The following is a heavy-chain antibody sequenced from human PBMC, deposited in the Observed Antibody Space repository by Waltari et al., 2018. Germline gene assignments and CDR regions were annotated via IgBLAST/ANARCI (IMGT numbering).Heavy chain of an antibody. V-gene: IGHV4-34*01. CDR2: INHSGST. J-gene: IGHJ6*02. D-gene: IGHD5-18*01. Sequence: QVQLQQWGAGLLKPSETLSLTCAVYGGSFSGYYWSWIRQPPGKGLEWIGEINHSGSTNYNPSLKSRVTISVDTSKNQFSLKLSSVTAADTAVYYCARGVKQLWWNGMDVWGQGTTVTVSS. CDR1: GGSFSGYY. CDR3: ARGVKQLWWNGMDV.